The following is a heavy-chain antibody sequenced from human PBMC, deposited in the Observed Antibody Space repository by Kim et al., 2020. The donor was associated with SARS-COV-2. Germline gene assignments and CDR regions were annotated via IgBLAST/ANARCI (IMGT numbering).Heavy chain of an antibody. CDR1: GFTFSRYW. CDR3: ASGYHSSSDFEYIQH. V-gene: IGHV3-7*01. Sequence: GGSLRLSCAASGFTFSRYWMTWVRQAPGKGLEWVVNINQDGSQKYCVDSVKGRFTISRDNAKNSVFLQMNSLRGEDTALYYCASGYHSSSDFEYIQHWGQGTLVTVSS. J-gene: IGHJ1*01. D-gene: IGHD6-6*01. CDR2: INQDGSQK.